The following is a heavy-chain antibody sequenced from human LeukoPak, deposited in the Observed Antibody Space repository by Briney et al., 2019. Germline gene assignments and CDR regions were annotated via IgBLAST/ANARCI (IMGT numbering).Heavy chain of an antibody. CDR1: GYTFTGYY. J-gene: IGHJ4*02. CDR2: INPNTGGT. Sequence: ASVKVSCKASGYTFTGYYMHWVRQAPGQGLEWMGRINPNTGGTIYAQKFQGRVIMTRDTSISTAYMELSRVRSDDTAVYYCARDRYSGSYQPFDYWGQGTLVTVSS. D-gene: IGHD1-26*01. V-gene: IGHV1-2*06. CDR3: ARDRYSGSYQPFDY.